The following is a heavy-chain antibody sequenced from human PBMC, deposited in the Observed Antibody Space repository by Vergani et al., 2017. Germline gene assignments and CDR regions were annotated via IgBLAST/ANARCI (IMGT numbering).Heavy chain of an antibody. J-gene: IGHJ5*02. CDR2: INHSGST. D-gene: IGHD1-26*01. CDR3: ARDGVGGGWFDP. V-gene: IGHV4-59*12. Sequence: QVQLQESGPGLVKPSETLSLTCTVSGGSISSYYWSWIRQPPGKGLEWIGEINHSGSTNDNPSLKSRVTISVDTSKNQFSLKLSAVTAADTAVYYCARDGVGGGWFDPWGQGTLVTVAS. CDR1: GGSISSYY.